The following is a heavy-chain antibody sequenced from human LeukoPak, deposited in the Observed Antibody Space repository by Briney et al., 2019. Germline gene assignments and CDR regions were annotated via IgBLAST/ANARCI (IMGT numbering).Heavy chain of an antibody. Sequence: SETLSLTCAVYAGSFSGYYWSWIRQPPGKGLEWIGEINHSGSTNYNPSLKSRVTMSLDASKNQFSLELNSVTPADTAVYYCARGGNYWPQWWFDPWGRGTLVSVSS. CDR3: ARGGNYWPQWWFDP. CDR2: INHSGST. D-gene: IGHD1-26*01. CDR1: AGSFSGYY. V-gene: IGHV4-34*01. J-gene: IGHJ5*02.